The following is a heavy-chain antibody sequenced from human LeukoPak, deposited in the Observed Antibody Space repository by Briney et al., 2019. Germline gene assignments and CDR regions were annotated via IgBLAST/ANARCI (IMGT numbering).Heavy chain of an antibody. CDR1: GYTFTSYA. J-gene: IGHJ4*02. Sequence: RASVKVSCKASGYTFTSYAMHWVRQAPGQRLEWMGWINAGNGNTKYSQNFQGRVTITRDTSASTAYMELSSLRSEDTAVYYCARSIGYDSSGIDYWGQGTLVTVSS. D-gene: IGHD3-22*01. CDR3: ARSIGYDSSGIDY. V-gene: IGHV1-3*01. CDR2: INAGNGNT.